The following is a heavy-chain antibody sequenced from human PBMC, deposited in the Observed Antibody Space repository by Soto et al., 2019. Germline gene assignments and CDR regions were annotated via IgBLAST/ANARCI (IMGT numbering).Heavy chain of an antibody. J-gene: IGHJ3*02. V-gene: IGHV1-18*01. Sequence: QVQLVQSGAEVKKPGASVKVSCKASGYTFTSYGISWVRQAPGQGLEWMGWISAYNGNTNYAQKLQGRVTMTTNTSTSTAYMELRSLRSDDTAVYYCARGGENVEMDLIWAFDIWGQGTMVTVSS. CDR3: ARGGENVEMDLIWAFDI. CDR2: ISAYNGNT. D-gene: IGHD3-16*01. CDR1: GYTFTSYG.